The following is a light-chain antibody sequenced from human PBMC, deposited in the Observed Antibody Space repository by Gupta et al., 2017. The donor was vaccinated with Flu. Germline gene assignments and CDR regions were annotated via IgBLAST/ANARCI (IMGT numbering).Light chain of an antibody. CDR1: QTVYNW. CDR3: HQYDSYSSWT. CDR2: KTS. J-gene: IGKJ1*01. V-gene: IGKV1-5*03. Sequence: STLSASVGDTVTILCRSSQTVYNWLAWYQQKQGKAPQLLLYKTSTLQNGVPSRFSGSGFGTEFTLTISGLQPDDSATYYCHQYDSYSSWTFGQGTKVEI.